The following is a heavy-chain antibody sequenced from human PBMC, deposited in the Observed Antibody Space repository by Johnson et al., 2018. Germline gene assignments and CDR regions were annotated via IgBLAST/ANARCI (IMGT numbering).Heavy chain of an antibody. Sequence: QVQLVESGGGVVQPGRSLRLSCAASGFTFSAYGMHWVRQAPGKGLEWVAVISYDGSNKYYADSVKGRFTISRDNSKNTLYLQMNSLGAEDTAVYYCAKDWGVAAVETGGYFHHWGQGTLVTVSS. CDR2: ISYDGSNK. J-gene: IGHJ1*01. V-gene: IGHV3-30*18. CDR3: AKDWGVAAVETGGYFHH. CDR1: GFTFSAYG. D-gene: IGHD6-13*01.